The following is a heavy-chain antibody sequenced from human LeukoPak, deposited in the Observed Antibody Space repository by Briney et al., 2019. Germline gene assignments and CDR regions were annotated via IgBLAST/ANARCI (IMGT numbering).Heavy chain of an antibody. V-gene: IGHV3-30*04. D-gene: IGHD6-19*01. J-gene: IGHJ4*02. CDR1: GFTFSRYT. CDR2: LSYAGID. CDR3: ASPLSWYSSGWYGY. Sequence: GGSLRLSCAASGFTFSRYTVHWVRQAPGKGLEWVAVLSYAGIDNYADSVKGRFTISRDNAKNSLYLQMNSLRAEDTAVYYCASPLSWYSSGWYGYWGQGTLVTVSS.